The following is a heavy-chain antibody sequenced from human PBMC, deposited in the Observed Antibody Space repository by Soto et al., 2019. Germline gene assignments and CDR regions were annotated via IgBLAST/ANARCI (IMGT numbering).Heavy chain of an antibody. D-gene: IGHD3-22*01. CDR1: GFSLSTSGMC. CDR2: IDWDDDK. J-gene: IGHJ5*02. Sequence: SGPTLVNPTQTLTLTCTFSGFSLSTSGMCVSWIRQPPGKALEWLALIDWDDDKYYSTSLKTRLTISKDTSKNQVVLTMTNMDPVDTATYYCARIQEDYYDSSGYYSGWFDPWGQGTLVTVS. V-gene: IGHV2-70*01. CDR3: ARIQEDYYDSSGYYSGWFDP.